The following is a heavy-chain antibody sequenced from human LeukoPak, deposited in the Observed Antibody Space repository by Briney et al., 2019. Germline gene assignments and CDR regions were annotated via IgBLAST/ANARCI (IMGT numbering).Heavy chain of an antibody. Sequence: SETLSLTCAVSGYSISSGYYWGWIRQPPGKGLEWIGSIYHSGSTYYNPSLKSRVTISVDTSKNQFSLKLSSVTAADTAVYYCARERGGGGNYYSDLWGQGTLVTVSS. V-gene: IGHV4-38-2*02. CDR3: ARERGGGGNYYSDL. CDR2: IYHSGST. D-gene: IGHD1-26*01. CDR1: GYSISSGYY. J-gene: IGHJ5*02.